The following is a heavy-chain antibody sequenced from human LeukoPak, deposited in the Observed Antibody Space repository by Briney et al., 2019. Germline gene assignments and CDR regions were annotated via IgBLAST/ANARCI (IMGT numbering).Heavy chain of an antibody. Sequence: GGSLRLSCAASGFTFSSYAMSWVRQAPAKGLEWVANIKQDGSEKYYVDSVKGRFTISRDNAKNSLYLQMNSLRAEDTAVYYCARDLYYGSGSPTADYWGQGTLVTVSS. CDR2: IKQDGSEK. V-gene: IGHV3-7*04. CDR1: GFTFSSYA. D-gene: IGHD3-10*01. J-gene: IGHJ4*02. CDR3: ARDLYYGSGSPTADY.